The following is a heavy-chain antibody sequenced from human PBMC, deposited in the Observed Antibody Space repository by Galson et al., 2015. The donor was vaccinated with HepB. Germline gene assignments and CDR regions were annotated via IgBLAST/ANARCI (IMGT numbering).Heavy chain of an antibody. CDR2: INNDGSIT. J-gene: IGHJ4*02. Sequence: VQPLRSLRLSCAASGFTFSSYWMHWIRQIPGKGLVWVSRINNDGSITTYADSVKGRFTISRDNANNALFLQMNSLKAEDTAVYYCARFDVEPTAAYIFFDYWGQGTLVTVSS. CDR3: ARFDVEPTAAYIFFDY. CDR1: GFTFSSYW. V-gene: IGHV3-74*01. D-gene: IGHD1-14*01.